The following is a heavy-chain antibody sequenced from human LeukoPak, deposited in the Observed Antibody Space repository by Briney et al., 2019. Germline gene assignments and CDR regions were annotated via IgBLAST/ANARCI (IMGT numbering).Heavy chain of an antibody. V-gene: IGHV3-23*01. J-gene: IGHJ4*02. D-gene: IGHD3-10*01. CDR2: ISGSGGST. CDR1: GFTFSSYA. CDR3: TKRIDGAGSYYIDF. Sequence: GGSLRLSCVASGFTFSSYAMSWVRQAPGKGLEWVSAISGSGGSTYYADSVKGRFTISRDNSRNTLYLQMNSLRAEDTAVYYCTKRIDGAGSYYIDFWGQGTVVTVSS.